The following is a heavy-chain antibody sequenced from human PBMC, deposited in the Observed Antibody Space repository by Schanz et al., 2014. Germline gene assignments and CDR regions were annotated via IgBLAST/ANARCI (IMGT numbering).Heavy chain of an antibody. V-gene: IGHV1-18*01. D-gene: IGHD6-13*01. CDR3: ARDNLVSSSWYNYYGMDV. J-gene: IGHJ6*02. CDR2: ISAYSGNS. CDR1: GYTFTSYG. Sequence: QVQSVQSGAEVKKPGASVKVSCKASGYTFTSYGITWVRQAPGQGLEWMGWISAYSGNSKYAQKLQGRVTMTTDTSTNTAYMELRSLTSDDTAVYYCARDNLVSSSWYNYYGMDVWGQGTTVTVSS.